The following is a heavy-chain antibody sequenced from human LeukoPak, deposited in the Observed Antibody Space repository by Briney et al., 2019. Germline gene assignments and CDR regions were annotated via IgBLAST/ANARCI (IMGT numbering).Heavy chain of an antibody. CDR3: ANPLDTAMAQIDAFDI. Sequence: GGSLRLSCAASGFTFSSYAMSWVRQAPGKGLEWVSAISGSGGSTYYADSVKGRFTISRDNSKNTLYLQMNSLRAEDTAVYYCANPLDTAMAQIDAFDIWGQGTMVTVSS. CDR2: ISGSGGST. V-gene: IGHV3-23*01. J-gene: IGHJ3*02. D-gene: IGHD5-18*01. CDR1: GFTFSSYA.